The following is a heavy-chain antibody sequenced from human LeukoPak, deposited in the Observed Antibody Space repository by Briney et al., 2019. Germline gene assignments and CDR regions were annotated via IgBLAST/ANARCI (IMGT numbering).Heavy chain of an antibody. J-gene: IGHJ4*02. CDR3: ARVPYYCDSSGYYYDY. Sequence: PGGSLRLSCAASGFTFSSYAMHWVRQAPGKGLEWVAVISYDGSNKYYADSVKGRFTISRDNSKNTLYLQMNSLRAEDTAVYYCARVPYYCDSSGYYYDYWGQGTLVTVSS. CDR1: GFTFSSYA. V-gene: IGHV3-30-3*01. D-gene: IGHD3-22*01. CDR2: ISYDGSNK.